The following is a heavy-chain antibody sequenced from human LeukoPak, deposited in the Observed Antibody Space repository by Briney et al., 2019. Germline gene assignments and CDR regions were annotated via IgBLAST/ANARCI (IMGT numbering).Heavy chain of an antibody. Sequence: PGGSLRLSCAASGFTFSSYGMHWVRQAPGKGLEWVAVIWYDGSNKYYADSVKGRFTISRDNSKNTLYLQMNSLRAEDTAVYYCAKDSLPNYYYYGMDVWGQGTTVTVSS. J-gene: IGHJ6*02. CDR1: GFTFSSYG. V-gene: IGHV3-30*02. CDR3: AKDSLPNYYYYGMDV. CDR2: IWYDGSNK.